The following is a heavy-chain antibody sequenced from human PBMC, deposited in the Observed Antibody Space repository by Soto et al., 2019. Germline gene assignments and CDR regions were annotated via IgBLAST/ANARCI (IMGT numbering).Heavy chain of an antibody. Sequence: PGGSLRLSCAASGFTFSSYSMHWVRQAPGKGLEWVSYISSSGSTIYYADSVKGRFTISRDDAKNSLYLQMNSLRAEDTAVYYCAREGFYYYYGMDVWGQGTTVTVSS. V-gene: IGHV3-48*04. CDR2: ISSSGSTI. CDR1: GFTFSSYS. J-gene: IGHJ6*02. CDR3: AREGFYYYYGMDV.